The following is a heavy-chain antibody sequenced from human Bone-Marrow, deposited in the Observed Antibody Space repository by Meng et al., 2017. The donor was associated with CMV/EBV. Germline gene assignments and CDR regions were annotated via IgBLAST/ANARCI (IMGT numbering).Heavy chain of an antibody. Sequence: GESLKISCAASGFTFSSYAINWVRQAPGKGLEWVSGISGSGGDTYFADSVKGRFSISRDNSKHTLYLQMNSLRAEDTAVYYCARGWFGESSFDYWGQGTLVTVSS. V-gene: IGHV3-23*01. J-gene: IGHJ4*02. CDR1: GFTFSSYA. CDR3: ARGWFGESSFDY. D-gene: IGHD3-10*01. CDR2: ISGSGGDT.